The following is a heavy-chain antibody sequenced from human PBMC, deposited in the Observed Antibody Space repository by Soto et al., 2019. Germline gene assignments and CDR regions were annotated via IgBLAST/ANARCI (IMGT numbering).Heavy chain of an antibody. CDR2: TYYSGST. CDR3: ARVLVAARNFDY. D-gene: IGHD2-15*01. Sequence: QVQLQESGPGLVKPSQTLSLTCTVSGGSISSGGYYWSWIRQHPGKGLEWIGDTYYSGSTYYNPSLKSRVTRSVDTSKNQFSLKLSSVTAADTAVYYCARVLVAARNFDYWGQGTLVTVSS. CDR1: GGSISSGGYY. J-gene: IGHJ4*02. V-gene: IGHV4-31*03.